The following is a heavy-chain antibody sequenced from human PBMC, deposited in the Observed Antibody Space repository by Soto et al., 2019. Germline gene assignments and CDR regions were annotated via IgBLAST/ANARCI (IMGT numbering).Heavy chain of an antibody. CDR1: GGTFSSYA. Sequence: ASVKVSCKASGGTFSSYAISWVRQAPGQGLEWMGGIIPIFGTANYAQKFQGRVTITADESTSTAYMELSSLRSEDTAVYYCARLVLDWNLGWPFDYWGQGTLVTVS. D-gene: IGHD1-7*01. J-gene: IGHJ4*02. V-gene: IGHV1-69*13. CDR3: ARLVLDWNLGWPFDY. CDR2: IIPIFGTA.